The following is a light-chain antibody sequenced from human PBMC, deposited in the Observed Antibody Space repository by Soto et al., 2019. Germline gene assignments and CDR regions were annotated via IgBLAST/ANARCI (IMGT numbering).Light chain of an antibody. CDR2: GAS. Sequence: EIVLTQSPGTLSLSPGERVTLSCRASQSVRSSYLAWYQQKPGQAPRLVIYGASSRATGIPDRFSASGSGTDFTLTISRLEPEDFAVYYCQQYGSSPWTFGQGTKVDIK. CDR1: QSVRSSY. J-gene: IGKJ1*01. V-gene: IGKV3-20*01. CDR3: QQYGSSPWT.